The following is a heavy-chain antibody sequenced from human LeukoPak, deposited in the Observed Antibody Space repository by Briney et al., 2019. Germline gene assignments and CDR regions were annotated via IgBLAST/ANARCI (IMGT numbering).Heavy chain of an antibody. CDR1: GFTFDNYV. J-gene: IGHJ4*02. CDR3: AKARGTYSNGSFFGY. D-gene: IGHD6-19*01. CDR2: ISWNSGYI. V-gene: IGHV3-9*01. Sequence: PGGSLCLTCAASGFTFDNYVMHWVRQAPGKGLEWLSIISWNSGYIGYADSVKGRFTISRDNAKKSLDLQMNSLRAEDTAFYYCAKARGTYSNGSFFGYWLQGALVTVSS.